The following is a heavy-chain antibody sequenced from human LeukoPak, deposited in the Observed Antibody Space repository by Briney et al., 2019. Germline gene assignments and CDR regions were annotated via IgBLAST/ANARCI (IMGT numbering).Heavy chain of an antibody. Sequence: GGSLRLSCEASGFTFSDYWMTWVRQAPGKGLEWVATINQDEYKKYYVDSVKGRFTISRDNAKDSLYLQMNNLRAEDAAVYYCAVDYKGFYDSSGHLVYWGQGTLVTVSS. V-gene: IGHV3-7*01. J-gene: IGHJ4*02. CDR2: INQDEYKK. CDR3: AVDYKGFYDSSGHLVY. CDR1: GFTFSDYW. D-gene: IGHD3-22*01.